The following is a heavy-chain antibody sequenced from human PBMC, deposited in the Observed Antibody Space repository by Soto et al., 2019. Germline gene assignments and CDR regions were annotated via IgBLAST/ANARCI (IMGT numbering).Heavy chain of an antibody. CDR2: ISSTTNYI. CDR3: ARESEDLTSNFDY. V-gene: IGHV3-21*06. CDR1: GFIFTRYS. Sequence: VGSLRLSCAASGFIFTRYSMNWVRQAPGKGLEWVSSISSTTNYIYYGDSMKGRFTISRDNAKNSLYLEMNSLRAEDTAVYYCARESEDLTSNFDYWGQGTLVTVSS. J-gene: IGHJ4*02.